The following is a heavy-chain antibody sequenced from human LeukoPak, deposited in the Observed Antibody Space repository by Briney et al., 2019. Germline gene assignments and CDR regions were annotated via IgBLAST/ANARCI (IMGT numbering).Heavy chain of an antibody. V-gene: IGHV1-69*05. CDR3: ASRHSSGLETIDY. D-gene: IGHD6-19*01. CDR2: IIPIFGTA. Sequence: GSSVKVSCKASGGTFSSYAISWVRQAPGQGLEWMGRIIPIFGTANYAQKFQGRVTITTDESTSTAYMELSSLRSEDTAVYYCASRHSSGLETIDYWGQGTLVTVSS. J-gene: IGHJ4*02. CDR1: GGTFSSYA.